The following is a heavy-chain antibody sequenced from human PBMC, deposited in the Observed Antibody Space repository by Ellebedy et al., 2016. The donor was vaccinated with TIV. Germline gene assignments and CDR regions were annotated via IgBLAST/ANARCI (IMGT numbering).Heavy chain of an antibody. CDR1: GFTFSSYA. J-gene: IGHJ3*02. CDR3: AKVAVLLWFGELGEGAFDI. CDR2: ISGSGGST. V-gene: IGHV3-23*01. Sequence: GGSLRLSXAASGFTFSSYAMSWVRQAPGKGLEWVSAISGSGGSTYYADSVKGRFTISRDNSKNTLYLQMNSLRAEDTAVYYCAKVAVLLWFGELGEGAFDIWGQGTMVTVSS. D-gene: IGHD3-10*01.